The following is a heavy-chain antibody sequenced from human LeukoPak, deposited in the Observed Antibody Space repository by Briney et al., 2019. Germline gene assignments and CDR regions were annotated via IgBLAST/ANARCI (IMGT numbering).Heavy chain of an antibody. CDR3: ARGPNSNWSGLDF. Sequence: PGGSLRLSCAASGFTFSNYAMHWVRQAPGKGLEWVAVISYDGNTKYYADSVKGRFTISRDNSKNTLSLQMNSLKAEDTAVYYCARGPNSNWSGLDFWGQGTLLTVSS. CDR2: ISYDGNTK. D-gene: IGHD6-6*01. J-gene: IGHJ4*02. V-gene: IGHV3-30-3*01. CDR1: GFTFSNYA.